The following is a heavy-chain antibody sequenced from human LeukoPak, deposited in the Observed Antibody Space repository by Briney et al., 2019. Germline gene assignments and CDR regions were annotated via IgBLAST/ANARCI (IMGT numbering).Heavy chain of an antibody. CDR2: MNPISGAT. CDR1: GYTFSSYD. V-gene: IGHV1-8*01. Sequence: ASVKVSCKASGYTFSSYDINWVRQAAGQGLEWMGWMNPISGATGYAQKFQGRVTMTRDTSITTAFMELSSLRSGDTATYYCARVKRFPTVWFDPWGQGTLVTVSS. CDR3: ARVKRFPTVWFDP. J-gene: IGHJ5*02. D-gene: IGHD3-10*01.